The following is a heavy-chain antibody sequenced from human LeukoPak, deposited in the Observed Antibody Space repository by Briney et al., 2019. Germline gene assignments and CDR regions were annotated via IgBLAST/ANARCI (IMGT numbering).Heavy chain of an antibody. Sequence: GGSLRLSCAASGFTFSSYEMNWVRQAPGKGLEWVSYISSSGSTIYYADSVKGRFTISRDNAKNSLYLQMNSLRAEDTAVYYCARVGADGSGSYYKYYYYYYMDVWGKGTTVTISS. D-gene: IGHD3-10*01. CDR1: GFTFSSYE. CDR3: ARVGADGSGSYYKYYYYYYMDV. CDR2: ISSSGSTI. J-gene: IGHJ6*03. V-gene: IGHV3-48*03.